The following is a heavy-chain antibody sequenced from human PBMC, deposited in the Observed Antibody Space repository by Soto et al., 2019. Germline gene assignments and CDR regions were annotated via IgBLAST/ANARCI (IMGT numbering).Heavy chain of an antibody. Sequence: GASVKVSCKASGYTFTSYGISWVRQAPGQGLEWMGIINPSGGSTSYAQKFQGRVTMTRDTSTSTVYMELSSLRSEDTAVYYCARDLYSSGWSDAFDIWGQGTMVTVSS. CDR2: INPSGGST. D-gene: IGHD6-19*01. CDR3: ARDLYSSGWSDAFDI. CDR1: GYTFTSYG. V-gene: IGHV1-46*01. J-gene: IGHJ3*02.